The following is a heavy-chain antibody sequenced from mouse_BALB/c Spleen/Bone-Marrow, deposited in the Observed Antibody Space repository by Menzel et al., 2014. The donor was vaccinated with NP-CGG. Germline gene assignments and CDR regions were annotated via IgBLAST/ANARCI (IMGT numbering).Heavy chain of an antibody. J-gene: IGHJ4*01. CDR1: GYSFITYW. CDR3: ARGHYSMDY. CDR2: IHPSDSET. V-gene: IGHV1-61*01. Sequence: VQRVESGAELVRPGASVKLSCKASGYSFITYWMNWLKQRPGEGLEWIGMIHPSDSETRLNQKFNDKATLTVDESSSIVYMQLSSPTSEDSAVYYCARGHYSMDYWGQGTSVVVSS.